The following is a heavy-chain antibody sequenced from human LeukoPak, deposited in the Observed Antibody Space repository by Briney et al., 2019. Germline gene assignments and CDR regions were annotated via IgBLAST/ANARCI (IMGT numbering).Heavy chain of an antibody. J-gene: IGHJ4*02. D-gene: IGHD3-9*01. V-gene: IGHV1-69*13. CDR1: GYTFTSYY. Sequence: ASVKVSCKASGYTFTSYYMHWVRQAPGQGLEWMGGIIPIFGTANCAQKFQGRVTITADESTSTAYMELSSLRSEDTAVYYCARDRRRYFDWSPYYFDYWGQGTLVTVSS. CDR3: ARDRRRYFDWSPYYFDY. CDR2: IIPIFGTA.